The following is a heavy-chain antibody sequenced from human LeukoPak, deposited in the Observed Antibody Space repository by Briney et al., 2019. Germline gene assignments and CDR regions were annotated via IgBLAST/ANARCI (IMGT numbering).Heavy chain of an antibody. D-gene: IGHD2-15*01. CDR3: ARYCSGGSCYSGRFYFDY. CDR1: GGSISSYY. J-gene: IGHJ4*02. Sequence: SETLSLTCTVSGGSISSYYWSWIRQPPGKGLEGIGYIYYTGSTNYNPSLKSRVTISVDTSKHQFSLKLSSVTAADTAVYYCARYCSGGSCYSGRFYFDYWGQGTLVTVSS. V-gene: IGHV4-59*01. CDR2: IYYTGST.